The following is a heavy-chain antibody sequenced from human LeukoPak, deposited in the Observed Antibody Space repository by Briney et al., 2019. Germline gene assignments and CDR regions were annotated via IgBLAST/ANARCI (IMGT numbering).Heavy chain of an antibody. V-gene: IGHV4-59*08. D-gene: IGHD3-10*01. CDR2: IYYSGST. CDR1: GGSISNYY. J-gene: IGHJ4*02. Sequence: KPSETLSLTCTVSGGSISNYYWSWIRQSPGKGLEWIAYIYYSGSTNYNPSLKSRVTISADTSKNQFSLKLSSVTAADTAVYYCARHANYDSGSYPFDYWGQGTLVTVSS. CDR3: ARHANYDSGSYPFDY.